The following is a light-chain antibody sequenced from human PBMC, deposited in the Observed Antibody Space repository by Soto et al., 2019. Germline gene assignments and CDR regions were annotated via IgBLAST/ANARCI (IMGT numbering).Light chain of an antibody. CDR2: AAS. Sequence: ETVLTQSPGTVSLSPGDRATLPCRASQSVSSNKLAWYQQKPGQAPRLLIYAASSRATGIPDRFSGSGSGTDFTLTINRLEPEDFAVYYCQQYGSSFGQGTRLEIK. CDR3: QQYGSS. CDR1: QSVSSNK. V-gene: IGKV3-20*01. J-gene: IGKJ5*01.